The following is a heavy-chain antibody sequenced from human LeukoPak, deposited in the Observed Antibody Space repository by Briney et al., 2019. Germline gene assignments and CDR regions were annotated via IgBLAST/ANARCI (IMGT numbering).Heavy chain of an antibody. Sequence: SETLSLTCTVSGGSISSSSYYWGWIRQPPGKGLEWIGSIYYSGSTYYNPSLKSRVTISVDTSKNQFSLKLSSVTAADTAVYYCARVGIAAAGWYYYYGMDVWGQGTTVTVSS. CDR2: IYYSGST. J-gene: IGHJ6*02. CDR1: GGSISSSSYY. D-gene: IGHD6-13*01. CDR3: ARVGIAAAGWYYYYGMDV. V-gene: IGHV4-39*07.